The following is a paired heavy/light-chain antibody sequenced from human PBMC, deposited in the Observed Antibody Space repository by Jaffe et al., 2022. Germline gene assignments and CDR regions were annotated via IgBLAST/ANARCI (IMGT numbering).Heavy chain of an antibody. V-gene: IGHV2-26*01. D-gene: IGHD1-26*01. CDR2: IFSNDEK. CDR3: ARIRGSYYVDRIDY. J-gene: IGHJ4*02. Sequence: QVTLKESGPVLVRPTETLTLTCTVSGFSLSNAGLGVSWIRQPPGKALEWLAHIFSNDEKSYSTSLNSRLTMSKDTSKSQVVLMMTNMDPVDTATYYCARIRGSYYVDRIDYWGQGTLVTVSS. CDR1: GFSLSNAGLG.
Light chain of an antibody. J-gene: IGKJ2*01. V-gene: IGKV3-20*01. CDR3: QQYGSSPPYT. CDR2: GAS. Sequence: EIVLTQSPGTLSLSPGERATLSCRASQSVSSTYLAWYQQKPGQAPRLLIYGASSRATGIPDRFSGSGSGTDFTLTISRLEPEDFAVYFCQQYGSSPPYTFGQGTKLEIK. CDR1: QSVSSTY.